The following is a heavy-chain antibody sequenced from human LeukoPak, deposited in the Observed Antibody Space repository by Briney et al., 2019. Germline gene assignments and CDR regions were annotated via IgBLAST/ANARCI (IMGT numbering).Heavy chain of an antibody. D-gene: IGHD3-3*01. CDR1: GCAFTGYY. Sequence: ASVKVSCKASGCAFTGYYMDWVRQAPGQGLEWMGWINPNSGGTNYAQKFQGRVTMTRDTSISTAYMELSRLRSDDTAVYYCAKDLWRGFIHWFDPWGQGTLVTVSS. CDR2: INPNSGGT. V-gene: IGHV1-2*02. CDR3: AKDLWRGFIHWFDP. J-gene: IGHJ5*02.